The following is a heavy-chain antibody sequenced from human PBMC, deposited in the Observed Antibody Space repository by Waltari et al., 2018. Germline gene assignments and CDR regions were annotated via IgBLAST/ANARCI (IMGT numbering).Heavy chain of an antibody. Sequence: EVQLVESGGGLVQPGGSLRLSCAASGFTFSSYWMSWVRQAPGKGLEWVANIKQDGSEKYYVDSVKGRFTSSRDNAKNSLYLQMNSLRAEDTAVYYCARGSVLRFLEWLLSSYFDYWGQGTLVTVSS. J-gene: IGHJ4*02. CDR3: ARGSVLRFLEWLLSSYFDY. D-gene: IGHD3-3*01. CDR2: IKQDGSEK. CDR1: GFTFSSYW. V-gene: IGHV3-7*01.